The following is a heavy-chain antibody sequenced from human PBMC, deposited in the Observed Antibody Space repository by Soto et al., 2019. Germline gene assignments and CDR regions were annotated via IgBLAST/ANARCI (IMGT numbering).Heavy chain of an antibody. CDR2: IYYSGTT. Sequence: ASETLSLTCTVSSGSIGTYFWSWIRQPPGKGLEWIGYIYYSGTTNYNPSLKSRVTIFLDTSKNQFSLRLSSVTAADTAVYYCARGRGGTYDAFDIWGQGTLVTVS. CDR1: SGSIGTYF. CDR3: ARGRGGTYDAFDI. D-gene: IGHD1-26*01. V-gene: IGHV4-59*01. J-gene: IGHJ3*02.